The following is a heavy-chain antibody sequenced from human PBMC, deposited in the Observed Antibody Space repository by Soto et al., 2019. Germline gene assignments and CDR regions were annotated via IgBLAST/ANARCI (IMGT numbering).Heavy chain of an antibody. V-gene: IGHV4-4*07. D-gene: IGHD3-10*01. CDR3: AREGGTIIRGFPQDGMDV. CDR1: GGSITSYF. Sequence: PSETLSLTCSVSGGSITSYFWSWIRQPAGKGLEWIGRLYTSGSTNYNPSLQSRVTMSADTSKNQFSLKLSSVTAADTAVYYCAREGGTIIRGFPQDGMDVWGQGTTVTVSS. J-gene: IGHJ6*02. CDR2: LYTSGST.